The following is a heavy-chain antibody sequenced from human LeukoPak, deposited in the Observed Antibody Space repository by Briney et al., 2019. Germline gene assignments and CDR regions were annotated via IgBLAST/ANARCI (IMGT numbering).Heavy chain of an antibody. V-gene: IGHV3-21*04. Sequence: GGSLRLSCAASGFTFSSYSMNWVRQAPGKGLEWVSSISSSSSYIYYADSVKGRFTISRDNAKNSLYLQMNSLRAEDTALYYCAKGGVIAVAEFDYWGRGTLVTVSS. D-gene: IGHD6-19*01. J-gene: IGHJ4*02. CDR2: ISSSSSYI. CDR1: GFTFSSYS. CDR3: AKGGVIAVAEFDY.